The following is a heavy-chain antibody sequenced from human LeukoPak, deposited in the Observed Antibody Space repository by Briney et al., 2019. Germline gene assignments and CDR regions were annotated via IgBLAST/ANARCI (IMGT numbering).Heavy chain of an antibody. Sequence: PGGSLRLSCAASGFTFSSYGMPWVRQAPGKGLEWVAFIRYDGSNKYYADSVKGRFTISRDNSKNTLYLQMNSLRAQDTAVYYCAKFSEYCSGGSCFDAFDIWGQGTMVTVSS. CDR3: AKFSEYCSGGSCFDAFDI. V-gene: IGHV3-30*02. CDR2: IRYDGSNK. D-gene: IGHD2-15*01. J-gene: IGHJ3*02. CDR1: GFTFSSYG.